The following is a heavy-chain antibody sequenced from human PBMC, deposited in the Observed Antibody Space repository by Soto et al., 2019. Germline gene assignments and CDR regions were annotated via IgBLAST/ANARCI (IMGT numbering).Heavy chain of an antibody. Sequence: ASVKVSCKASGYTFTSYGISWVRQAPGQGLEWMGWISAYNGNTNYAQKLQGRVTMTTDTSTSTAYMELRSLRSDDTAVYYCARDPYYDFPYHMFDYWGQGTLVTVSS. D-gene: IGHD3-3*01. CDR1: GYTFTSYG. CDR3: ARDPYYDFPYHMFDY. V-gene: IGHV1-18*01. J-gene: IGHJ4*02. CDR2: ISAYNGNT.